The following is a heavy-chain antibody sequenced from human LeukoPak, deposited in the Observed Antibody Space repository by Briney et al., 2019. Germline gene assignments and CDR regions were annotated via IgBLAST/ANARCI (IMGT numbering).Heavy chain of an antibody. J-gene: IGHJ6*03. D-gene: IGHD6-13*01. CDR3: ARVMGSSWYGYYYYYMDV. CDR1: GQSFSGYY. Sequence: PSETLSLNCAVYGQSFSGYYWSWIRQPPGKGLEWIGESNHSGSTNYNPSLKSRVTISVDTSKNQFSLKLSSVTAADTAVYYCARVMGSSWYGYYYYYMDVWGKGTTVTVSS. CDR2: SNHSGST. V-gene: IGHV4-34*01.